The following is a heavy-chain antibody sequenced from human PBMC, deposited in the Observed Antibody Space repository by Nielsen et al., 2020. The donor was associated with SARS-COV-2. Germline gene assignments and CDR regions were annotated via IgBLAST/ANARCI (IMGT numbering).Heavy chain of an antibody. Sequence: GGSLRLSCAASGFTFRAFAMHWVRQAPGKGLEWVAVIYHDESKKFHADSVKGRFTISRDNSKNRLFLQMNFLTAEDTATYYCARDLPPPPVVRGVVTGYFDLWGRGALVTVSS. CDR3: ARDLPPPPVVRGVVTGYFDL. V-gene: IGHV3-33*01. J-gene: IGHJ2*01. D-gene: IGHD3-10*01. CDR2: IYHDESKK. CDR1: GFTFRAFA.